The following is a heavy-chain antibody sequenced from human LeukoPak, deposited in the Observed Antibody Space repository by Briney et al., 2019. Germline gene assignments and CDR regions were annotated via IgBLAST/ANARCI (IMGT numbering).Heavy chain of an antibody. D-gene: IGHD5-12*01. CDR2: IYYSGST. V-gene: IGHV4-59*08. CDR3: ARANLAFDY. Sequence: SETLSLTCTVSGGSIGSYYWSWIRQPPGKGLEWIGYIYYSGSTNYNPSLKSRVTISVDTSKNQSSLKLSSVTAADTAVYYCARANLAFDYWGQGTLVTVSS. J-gene: IGHJ4*02. CDR1: GGSIGSYY.